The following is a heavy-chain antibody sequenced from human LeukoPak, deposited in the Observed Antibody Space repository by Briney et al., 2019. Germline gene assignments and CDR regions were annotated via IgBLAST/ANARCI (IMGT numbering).Heavy chain of an antibody. J-gene: IGHJ4*02. CDR1: GFTFSNYA. D-gene: IGHD1-26*01. CDR2: ISGSGGGT. CDR3: AKDAIVGAPRHFDY. V-gene: IGHV3-23*01. Sequence: PPGGSLRLSCAASGFTFSNYAMSWVRQAPGKGLEWVSAISGSGGGTYYADSVKGRFTISRDNSRDTLYLQMNSLRAEDTAVYYCAKDAIVGAPRHFDYWGQGTLVTVSS.